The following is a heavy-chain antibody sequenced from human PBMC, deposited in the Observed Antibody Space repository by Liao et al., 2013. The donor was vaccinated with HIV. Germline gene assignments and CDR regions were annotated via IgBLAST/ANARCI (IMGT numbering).Heavy chain of an antibody. Sequence: QVQLQQWGAGLLKPSETLSLTCAVYGGSFSGYYWSWIRQPAGKGLEWIGRIYTSGSTNYNPSLKSRVTISVDTSKNQFSLKLSSVTAADTAVYYCARTFLEWLAPFRFDPWGQGNPGHRLL. CDR1: GGSFSGYY. D-gene: IGHD3-3*02. CDR2: IYTSGST. J-gene: IGHJ5*02. V-gene: IGHV4-59*10. CDR3: ARTFLEWLAPFRFDP.